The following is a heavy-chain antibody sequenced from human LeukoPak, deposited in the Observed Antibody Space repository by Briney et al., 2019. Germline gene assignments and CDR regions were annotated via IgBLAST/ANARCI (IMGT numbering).Heavy chain of an antibody. CDR1: GFTFSTYG. Sequence: PGESLRLSCVASGFTFSTYGMHWVRQAPGKGLEWVAIIWYGGSKEFYADSVKCRFTISRDNSKNSLYLQMSSLRADDSAIYYCARGKGSGPDYWGQGTLVTVSS. D-gene: IGHD2-15*01. CDR3: ARGKGSGPDY. CDR2: IWYGGSKE. V-gene: IGHV3-33*01. J-gene: IGHJ4*02.